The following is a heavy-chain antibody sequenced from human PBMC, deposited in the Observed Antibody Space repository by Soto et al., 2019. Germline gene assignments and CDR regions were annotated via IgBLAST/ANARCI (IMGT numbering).Heavy chain of an antibody. D-gene: IGHD1-26*01. J-gene: IGHJ1*01. CDR1: GFTVSIRY. CDR3: VIKKNCPTTTSTLF. CDR2: FYSDRNT. V-gene: IGHV3-66*01. Sequence: RGSLIHSCAASGFTVSIRYMTSVRQFPEKGLEWVSIFYSDRNTYHADSVKDRFNISSDNSKNTLYLQLGTMTAAVTAVYYWVIKKNCPTTTSTLFWGQGTLVTGSS.